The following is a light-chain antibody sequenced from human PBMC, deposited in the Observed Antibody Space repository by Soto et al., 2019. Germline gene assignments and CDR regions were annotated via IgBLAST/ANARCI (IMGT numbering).Light chain of an antibody. CDR2: GAS. J-gene: IGKJ5*01. CDR3: QRYGSSPLT. Sequence: EIVLTQSPGTLSLSPGERATLSCRASQSVSNNYLAWYQQKPGQAPRLLIYGASNRATGIPDRFSGSGSGTDFTLTISRLEPEDFAVYYCQRYGSSPLTFGQGTRLEIK. V-gene: IGKV3-20*01. CDR1: QSVSNNY.